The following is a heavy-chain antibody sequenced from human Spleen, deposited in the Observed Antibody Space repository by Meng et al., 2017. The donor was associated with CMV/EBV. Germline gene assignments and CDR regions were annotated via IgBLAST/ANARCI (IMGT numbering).Heavy chain of an antibody. V-gene: IGHV3-48*03. D-gene: IGHD6-13*01. CDR2: ISSSGSTI. J-gene: IGHJ3*02. CDR3: AKVLSGTWYLDAFDI. CDR1: GFTFSSYE. Sequence: GESLKISCAASGFTFSSYEMNWVRQAPGKGLEWVSYISSSGSTIYYADSVKGRFTISRDNSKNTLYLQMNSLRAEDTATYYCAKVLSGTWYLDAFDIWGQGTMVTVSS.